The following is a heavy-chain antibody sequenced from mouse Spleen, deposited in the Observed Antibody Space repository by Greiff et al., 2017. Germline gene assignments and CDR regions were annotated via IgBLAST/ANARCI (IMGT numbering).Heavy chain of an antibody. V-gene: IGHV5-12*02. D-gene: IGHD2-3*01. CDR2: ISNGGGST. CDR1: GFTFSDYY. J-gene: IGHJ1*01. Sequence: EVMLVESGGGLVQPGGSLKLSCATSGFTFSDYYMYWVRQTPEKRLEWVAYISNGGGSTYYPDTVKGRFTISRDNAKNTLYLQMSRLKSEDTAMYYCARHDGYYRYFDVWGAGTTVTVSS. CDR3: ARHDGYYRYFDV.